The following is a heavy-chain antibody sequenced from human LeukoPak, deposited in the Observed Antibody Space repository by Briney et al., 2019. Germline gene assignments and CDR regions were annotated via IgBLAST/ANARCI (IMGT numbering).Heavy chain of an antibody. D-gene: IGHD1-26*01. CDR3: VRVTGSYEPFDS. CDR1: GYSISSGYY. Sequence: SETLSLTCAVSGYSISSGYYWGWIRQPPGKGLXXXGNIYYSGSTYYNPSLQSRVTISVDTSKNQFSLKMSSVTAADTAVYYCVRVTGSYEPFDSWGQGILVTVSS. V-gene: IGHV4-38-2*01. J-gene: IGHJ4*02. CDR2: IYYSGST.